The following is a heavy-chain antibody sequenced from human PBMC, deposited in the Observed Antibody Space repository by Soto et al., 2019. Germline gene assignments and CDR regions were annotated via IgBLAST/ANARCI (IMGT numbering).Heavy chain of an antibody. CDR3: ARDRHITEHPEGGYYHSAMDV. J-gene: IGHJ6*02. CDR1: GGSISSDY. Sequence: ASETLSLTCTVSGGSISSDYWSWIRQPPGRGLEWIGYIYYTGTAYYNPSLKSRVTISVDTSKNQFSLKLSSVTAADTAFYYCARDRHITEHPEGGYYHSAMDVWGQGPTVTVSS. CDR2: IYYTGTA. V-gene: IGHV4-59*01. D-gene: IGHD3-10*01.